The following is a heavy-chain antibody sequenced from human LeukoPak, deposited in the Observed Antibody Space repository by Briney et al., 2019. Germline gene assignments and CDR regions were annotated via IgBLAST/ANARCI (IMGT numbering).Heavy chain of an antibody. CDR1: GYTFTSHG. CDR2: ISAYNGNT. J-gene: IGHJ4*02. Sequence: ASVKVSCKASGYTFTSHGISWVRQAPGQGLEWMGWISAYNGNTNYAQKLQGRVTMTTDTSTSTAYMELRSLRSDDTAVYYCARDRGSGSYYPNDYWGQGTLVTVSS. CDR3: ARDRGSGSYYPNDY. D-gene: IGHD1-26*01. V-gene: IGHV1-18*01.